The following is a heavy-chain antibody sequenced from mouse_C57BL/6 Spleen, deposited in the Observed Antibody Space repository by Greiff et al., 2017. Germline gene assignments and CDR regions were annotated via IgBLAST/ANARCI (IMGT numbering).Heavy chain of an antibody. CDR1: GYTFTSYW. CDR3: ARWNGSSYGYFEV. V-gene: IGHV1-64*01. J-gene: IGHJ1*03. Sequence: QVQLQQPGAELVKPGASVKLSCKASGYTFTSYWMHWVKQRPGQGLEWIGMIHPNSGSTNYNEKFKSKATLTVDKSSSTAYMQLNSLTSEDSAVYDCARWNGSSYGYFEVWGTGATVTFAS. CDR2: IHPNSGST. D-gene: IGHD1-1*01.